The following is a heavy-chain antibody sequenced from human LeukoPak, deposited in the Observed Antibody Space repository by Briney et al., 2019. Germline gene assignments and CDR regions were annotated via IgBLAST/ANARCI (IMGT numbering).Heavy chain of an antibody. J-gene: IGHJ4*02. CDR2: IYSGGST. D-gene: IGHD1-26*01. CDR3: AKGPRKWELLGFFDH. V-gene: IGHV3-53*01. CDR1: GLTVSGTH. Sequence: PGGSLRLSCAASGLTVSGTHMSWVRRAPGKGLEWVSVIYSGGSTYYADSVKGRFTISRDNSKNTVYLQMNSLRAEDTAVYYCAKGPRKWELLGFFDHWGQGTVVTVSS.